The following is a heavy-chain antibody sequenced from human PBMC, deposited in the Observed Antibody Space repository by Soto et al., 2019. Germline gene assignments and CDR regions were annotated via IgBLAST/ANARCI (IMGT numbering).Heavy chain of an antibody. CDR2: IYPDDSDT. J-gene: IGHJ5*02. V-gene: IGHV5-51*01. CDR3: ERSESLYLAACFDT. D-gene: IGHD3-16*02. CDR1: GYSFTNYW. Sequence: GESLKISCKGSGYSFTNYWIGWVRQMPGKGLEWMGMIYPDDSDTKYSPSFQGQVTFSADKSINTAYLQWSSLKASDTAIYYCERSESLYLAACFDTWGQGTLVTVSS.